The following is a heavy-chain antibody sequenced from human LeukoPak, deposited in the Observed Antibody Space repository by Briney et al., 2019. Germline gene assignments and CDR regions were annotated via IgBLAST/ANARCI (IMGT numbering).Heavy chain of an antibody. D-gene: IGHD3-10*01. CDR1: GFTFSTHW. CDR2: ISGDGSLT. CDR3: ASLLTPYHGSGGGGMDV. J-gene: IGHJ6*02. Sequence: QPGGSLRLSCAASGFTFSTHWMYWVRQAPGKEFVWVSRISGDGSLTSYADSVRGRFTISRDNAKETLYLQMTSLRVEDTAVYPCASLLTPYHGSGGGGMDVWGQGTTVTVSS. V-gene: IGHV3-74*01.